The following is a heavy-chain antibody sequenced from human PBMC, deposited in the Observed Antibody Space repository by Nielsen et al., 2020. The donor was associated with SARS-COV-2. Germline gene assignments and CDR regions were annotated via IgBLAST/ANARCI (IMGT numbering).Heavy chain of an antibody. CDR2: ISGDSNYI. CDR3: ARARGGYDFDY. CDR1: GFTFSDYS. J-gene: IGHJ4*02. Sequence: GESLKISCTDSGFTFSDYSMNWVRQAPGKGLEWVASISGDSNYIFYSELVKGRFTISRDNANNSLYLQIDSLRAEDTAIYYCARARGGYDFDYWGQGTLVTVSS. D-gene: IGHD3-16*01. V-gene: IGHV3-21*04.